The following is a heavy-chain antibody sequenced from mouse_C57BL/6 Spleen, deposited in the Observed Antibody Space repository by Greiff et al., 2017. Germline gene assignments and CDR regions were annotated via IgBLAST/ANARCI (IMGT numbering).Heavy chain of an antibody. Sequence: QVQLQQSGAELVRPGASVTLSCKASGYTFTDYEMHWVKQTPVHGLEWIGAIDPATGGTSYNQKFKGKAILTADNSSSTAYMELRSLTSEDSADYDCTRWDRFQRGMDYWGQGTSVTVSS. CDR1: GYTFTDYE. J-gene: IGHJ4*01. D-gene: IGHD4-1*01. V-gene: IGHV1-15*01. CDR2: IDPATGGT. CDR3: TRWDRFQRGMDY.